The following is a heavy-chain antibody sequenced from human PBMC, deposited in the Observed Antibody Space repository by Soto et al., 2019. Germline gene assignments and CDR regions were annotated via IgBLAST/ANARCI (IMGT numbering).Heavy chain of an antibody. J-gene: IGHJ3*02. CDR3: AHAYGGTSWPNDAFDI. Sequence: QITLKESGPTLVKPTQTLTLTCTVSGFSLSGDGVGVGWIRQPPGKALEWLALIYWDDDQRYSPSLKTRLTITKDTSKNQVVLTMTNMDPVDTATCYCAHAYGGTSWPNDAFDIWGQGTVVTVSS. CDR2: IYWDDDQ. CDR1: GFSLSGDGVG. V-gene: IGHV2-5*02. D-gene: IGHD2-21*01.